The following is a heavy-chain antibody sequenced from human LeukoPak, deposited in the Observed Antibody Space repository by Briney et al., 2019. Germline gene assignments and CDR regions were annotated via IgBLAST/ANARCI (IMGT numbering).Heavy chain of an antibody. D-gene: IGHD2-15*01. V-gene: IGHV1-69*13. CDR2: IIPIFGTA. J-gene: IGHJ6*03. CDR1: GGTFSSYA. CDR3: ESVGWEETSYWAAATYYYYYMDV. Sequence: SVKVSCKASGGTFSSYAISWVRQAPAQGREWMGGIIPIFGTANYTQTLQGRVTITADESTSTAYMALSSMSSEDTAVYYCESVGWEETSYWAAATYYYYYMDVWGKGTMVTVSS.